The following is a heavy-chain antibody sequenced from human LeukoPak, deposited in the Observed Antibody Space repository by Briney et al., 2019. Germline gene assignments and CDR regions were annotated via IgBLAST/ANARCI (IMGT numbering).Heavy chain of an antibody. J-gene: IGHJ6*02. D-gene: IGHD2-2*01. V-gene: IGHV4-39*01. CDR2: IYYSGTT. CDR1: GDSFNNSLYY. Sequence: SSETLSLTCSVSGDSFNNSLYYWAWIRQPPGEGLEWIGSIYYSGTTYYNPSLKSRVTISIDAPKNEVSLKVPSVTAADTATYYCTSHALVVPAKAVDVWGQGTTVTVSS. CDR3: TSHALVVPAKAVDV.